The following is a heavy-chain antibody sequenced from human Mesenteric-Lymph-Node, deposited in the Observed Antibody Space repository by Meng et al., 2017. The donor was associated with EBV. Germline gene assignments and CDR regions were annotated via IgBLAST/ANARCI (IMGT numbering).Heavy chain of an antibody. CDR1: GGSFSGYH. J-gene: IGHJ4*02. CDR3: ARGAIFGIVITYFDY. V-gene: IGHV4-34*01. D-gene: IGHD3-3*02. CDR2: ISQSGDT. Sequence: QVHLQQWGAGLLEPSETLSLTCEASGGSFSGYHWSWIRQPPGKGLEYIGEISQSGDTTYNPSLKSRVTISVDRSRNQFSLKMASVTAADTAVYYCARGAIFGIVITYFDYWSQGTLVTVSS.